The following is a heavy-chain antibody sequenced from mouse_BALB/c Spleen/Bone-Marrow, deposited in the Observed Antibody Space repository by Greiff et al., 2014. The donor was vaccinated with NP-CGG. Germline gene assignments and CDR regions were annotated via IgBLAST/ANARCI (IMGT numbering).Heavy chain of an antibody. CDR1: GYSFTGYT. J-gene: IGHJ1*01. CDR3: ASYYGSTWYFDV. CDR2: INPYNGGT. D-gene: IGHD1-1*01. V-gene: IGHV1-18*01. Sequence: EVQLQQPGPELVKPGASMKISCKASGYSFTGYTMNWVKQSHGKNLEWIGLINPYNGGTTYNQYFKGKATLTVDRSSSTAYMELLSLTSEDSAVYYCASYYGSTWYFDVWGAGTTVTVSS.